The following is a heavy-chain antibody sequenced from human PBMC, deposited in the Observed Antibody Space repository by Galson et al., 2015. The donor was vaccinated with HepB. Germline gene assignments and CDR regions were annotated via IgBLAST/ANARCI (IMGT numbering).Heavy chain of an antibody. CDR1: GFSVSASGMS. V-gene: IGHV2-70*17. Sequence: PALVKPTQTLTLTCSFSGFSVSASGMSVSWIRQPPGKALEWLARIYWDDDKFYSTSPSLKPSLTISKDTSKNQVVLTMTNMDPVDTATYYCARIEAVAGTPKHYHMDAWGQGTTVTVSS. CDR3: ARIEAVAGTPKHYHMDA. J-gene: IGHJ6*02. D-gene: IGHD6-19*01. CDR2: IYWDDDK.